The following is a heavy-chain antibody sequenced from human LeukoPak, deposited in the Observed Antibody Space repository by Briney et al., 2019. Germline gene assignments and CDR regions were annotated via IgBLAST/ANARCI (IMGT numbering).Heavy chain of an antibody. Sequence: ASVKVSCKASGGTFSSYAISWVRQAPGQGLEWMGWINTNTANPTYAQDFTGRFVFSLDTSVNTAYLEINSLKAEDTAVYYCARESLLPEGQKWFDPWGQGTLVTVSS. CDR2: INTNTANP. CDR3: ARESLLPEGQKWFDP. CDR1: GGTFSSYA. J-gene: IGHJ5*02. V-gene: IGHV7-4-1*02. D-gene: IGHD2-15*01.